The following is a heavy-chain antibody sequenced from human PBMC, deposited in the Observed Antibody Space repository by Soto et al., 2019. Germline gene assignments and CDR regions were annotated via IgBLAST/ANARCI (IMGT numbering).Heavy chain of an antibody. CDR1: GFTFSSYA. CDR2: ISGSGGST. V-gene: IGHV3-23*01. CDR3: AKDQRGQGAFDI. J-gene: IGHJ3*02. Sequence: GSLRLSCAASGFTFSSYAMSWVRQAPGKGLEWVSAISGSGGSTYYADSVKGRFTISRDNSKNTLYLQMNSLRAEDTAVYYCAKDQRGQGAFDIWGQGTMVTVSS.